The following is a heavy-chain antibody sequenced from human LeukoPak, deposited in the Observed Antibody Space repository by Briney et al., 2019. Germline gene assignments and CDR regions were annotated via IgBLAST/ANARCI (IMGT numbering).Heavy chain of an antibody. D-gene: IGHD6-6*01. CDR2: IYTSGST. V-gene: IGHV4-61*02. CDR1: GGSISSGSYY. CDR3: AVAGAARPFDY. Sequence: PSETLSLTCTVSGGSISSGSYYWSWIRQPAGKGLEWTGRIYTSGSTNYNPSLKSRVTISVDTTKNQFSLKLSSVTAADTAVYYCAVAGAARPFDYWGQGTLVTVSS. J-gene: IGHJ4*02.